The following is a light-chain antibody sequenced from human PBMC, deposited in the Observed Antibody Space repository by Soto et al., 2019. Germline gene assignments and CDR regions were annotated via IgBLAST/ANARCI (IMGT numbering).Light chain of an antibody. CDR3: QQYGRSPAT. CDR1: QSVSSSY. J-gene: IGKJ1*01. CDR2: GAS. V-gene: IGKV3-20*01. Sequence: EIVLTQSPGTLSLSPRERAPLSCRASQSVSSSYLAWYQQKPGQAPRLLIYGASSRAIGIPDRFSGSGSGTDFTLTISRLEPEDFAVYYCQQYGRSPATVGQGTKVEI.